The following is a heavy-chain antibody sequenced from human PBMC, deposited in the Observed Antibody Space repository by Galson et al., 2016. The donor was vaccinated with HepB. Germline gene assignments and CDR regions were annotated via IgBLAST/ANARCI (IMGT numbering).Heavy chain of an antibody. D-gene: IGHD3-16*01. CDR1: GFTFTRYG. CDR3: AKDRYIWGSVIDC. CDR2: TSYDGGNK. J-gene: IGHJ4*02. Sequence: SLRLSCAASGFTFTRYGMHWVRQAPGKGLEWVAVTSYDGGNKDYADSVKGRFTISRDNSRNTLYLQMNSLRAEDTAVYYCAKDRYIWGSVIDCWGQGTLVTVSS. V-gene: IGHV3-30*18.